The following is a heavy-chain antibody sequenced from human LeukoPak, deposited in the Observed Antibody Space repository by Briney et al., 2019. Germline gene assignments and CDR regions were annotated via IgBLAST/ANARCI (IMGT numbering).Heavy chain of an antibody. J-gene: IGHJ6*04. CDR2: IYHSGST. CDR1: GYSISSGYY. V-gene: IGHV4-38-2*02. Sequence: PSETLSLTCTVSGYSISSGYYWGWIRQPPGKGLEWIGSIYHSGSTYYNPSLKSRVTISVDTSKNQFSLKLSSVTAADTAVYYCARGTLMDVWGKGTTVTVSS. D-gene: IGHD1-7*01. CDR3: ARGTLMDV.